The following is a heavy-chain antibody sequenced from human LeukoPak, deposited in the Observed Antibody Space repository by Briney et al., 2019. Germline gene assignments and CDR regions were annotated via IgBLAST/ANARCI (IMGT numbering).Heavy chain of an antibody. CDR2: ISGSGGSR. CDR1: GFTFSRYA. CDR3: AKEFTSGWYGTFDY. Sequence: GVSLRLSCAASGFTFSRYAMSWVRQAPGKGLEWLSAISGSGGSRYYADSVKGRFTISRDNYKNTLYLQMNSLRAEDTAVYYCAKEFTSGWYGTFDYWGQGILVTVSS. J-gene: IGHJ4*02. D-gene: IGHD6-19*01. V-gene: IGHV3-23*01.